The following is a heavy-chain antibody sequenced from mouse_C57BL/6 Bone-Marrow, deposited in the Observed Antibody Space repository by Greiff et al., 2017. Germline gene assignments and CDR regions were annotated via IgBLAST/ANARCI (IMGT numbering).Heavy chain of an antibody. CDR1: GFTFSDYY. J-gene: IGHJ1*03. D-gene: IGHD1-1*01. Sequence: EVMLVESEGGLVQPGSSMKLSCTASGFTFSDYYMAWVRQVPEKGLEWVANINYDGSSTYYLDSLKSRFIISRDNAKNILYLQMSSMKSEDTATYYCARDYGSRYCDVWGTGTTVTVSS. CDR3: ARDYGSRYCDV. CDR2: INYDGSST. V-gene: IGHV5-16*01.